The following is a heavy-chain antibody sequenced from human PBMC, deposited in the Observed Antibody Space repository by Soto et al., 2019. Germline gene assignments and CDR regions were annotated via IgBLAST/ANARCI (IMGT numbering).Heavy chain of an antibody. V-gene: IGHV3-48*01. CDR1: GYSFDAYI. J-gene: IGHJ6*02. CDR3: ATWYGNHYFGLDV. Sequence: VQLVESGGALVQPGGSLRLSCAASGYSFDAYIMNWVRQAPGKGLEWVSSINPRGLTKFYAVSVRGRFTISRDDASRSLFLQMNNLRAEDTAVYYCATWYGNHYFGLDVWGRGTTVTVSS. CDR2: INPRGLTK. D-gene: IGHD6-13*01.